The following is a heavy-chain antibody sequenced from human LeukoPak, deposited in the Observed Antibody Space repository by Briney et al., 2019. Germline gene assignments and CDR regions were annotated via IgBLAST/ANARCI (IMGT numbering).Heavy chain of an antibody. D-gene: IGHD4-17*01. Sequence: PGGSLRLSCAASGFTFSSYSMNWARQAPGKGLEWVSSISSSSSYIYYADSVKGRFTISRDNAKNSLYLQMNSLRAEDTAVYYCARDDYGDFNWFDPWGQGTLVTVSS. CDR1: GFTFSSYS. J-gene: IGHJ5*02. V-gene: IGHV3-21*01. CDR3: ARDDYGDFNWFDP. CDR2: ISSSSSYI.